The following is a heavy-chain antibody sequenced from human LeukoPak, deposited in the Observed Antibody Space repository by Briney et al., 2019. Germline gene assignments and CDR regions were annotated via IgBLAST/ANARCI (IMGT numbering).Heavy chain of an antibody. CDR3: ARGFYYDSSGSPDDGMDV. CDR1: GYTFTGYY. Sequence: ASVKVSCKASGYTFTGYYMHWVRLAPGQGLEWMGWINPNSGGTNYAQKFQGRVTMTRDTSISTADMELSRLRSDDTAVYYCARGFYYDSSGSPDDGMDVWGQGTTVTVSS. V-gene: IGHV1-2*02. D-gene: IGHD3-22*01. CDR2: INPNSGGT. J-gene: IGHJ6*02.